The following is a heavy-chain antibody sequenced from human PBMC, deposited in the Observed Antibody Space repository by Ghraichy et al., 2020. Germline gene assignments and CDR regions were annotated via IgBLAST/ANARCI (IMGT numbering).Heavy chain of an antibody. J-gene: IGHJ4*02. Sequence: ASVKVSCKASGYTFTSYYMHWVRQAPGQGLEWMGIINPSGGSTSYAQKFQGRVTMTRDTSTSTVYMELSSLRSEDTAVYYCARGSLVYGAFELLRWSIAEPYFDYWGQGTLVTVSS. D-gene: IGHD6-6*01. V-gene: IGHV1-46*03. CDR3: ARGSLVYGAFELLRWSIAEPYFDY. CDR1: GYTFTSYY. CDR2: INPSGGST.